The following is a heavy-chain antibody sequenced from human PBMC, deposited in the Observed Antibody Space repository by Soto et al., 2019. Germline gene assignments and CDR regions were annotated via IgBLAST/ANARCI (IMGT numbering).Heavy chain of an antibody. V-gene: IGHV3-23*01. CDR3: AKGFVEMATIAY. CDR1: GFTFSSYA. J-gene: IGHJ4*02. Sequence: PGWSLRLSCAASGFTFSSYAMSWVRQSPGKGLEWVSAISGSGGSTYYADSVKGRFTISRDNSKNTLYVQMNSLRADDTAVYYCAKGFVEMATIAYWGQGTMVTVSS. D-gene: IGHD2-15*01. CDR2: ISGSGGST.